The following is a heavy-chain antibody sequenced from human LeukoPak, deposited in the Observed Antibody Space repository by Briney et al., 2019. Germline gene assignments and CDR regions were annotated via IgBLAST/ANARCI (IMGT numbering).Heavy chain of an antibody. CDR3: AKSSSWQELDLDY. D-gene: IGHD6-13*01. CDR1: GFTFSSYS. V-gene: IGHV3-21*01. Sequence: GGSLRLSCAASGFTFSSYSMNWVRQAPGAGLEWVSSISSSSSYIYYADSVKGRFTISRDNAKNSLYLQMNSLRAEDTAVYYCAKSSSWQELDLDYWGQGTLVTVSS. J-gene: IGHJ4*02. CDR2: ISSSSSYI.